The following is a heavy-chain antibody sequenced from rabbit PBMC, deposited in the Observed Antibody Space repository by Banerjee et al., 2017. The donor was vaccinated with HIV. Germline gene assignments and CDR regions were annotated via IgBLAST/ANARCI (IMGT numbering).Heavy chain of an antibody. CDR2: INTGDGNT. Sequence: QEQLEESGGDLVQPEGSLTLTCTASGFSFSSSYYMCWVRQAPGKGLEWIACINTGDGNTYYASWAKGRFTISKTSSTVDLKMTSLTAADTATYFCARGNANYPDYDDAFDPWGPGTLVTVS. CDR3: ARGNANYPDYDDAFDP. CDR1: GFSFSSSYY. J-gene: IGHJ2*01. D-gene: IGHD7-1*01. V-gene: IGHV1S45*01.